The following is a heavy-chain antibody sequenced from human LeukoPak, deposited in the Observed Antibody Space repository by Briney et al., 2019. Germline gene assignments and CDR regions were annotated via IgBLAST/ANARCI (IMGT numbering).Heavy chain of an antibody. CDR1: RGSLSSGGYY. CDR3: ARESIAADSYDY. J-gene: IGHJ4*02. CDR2: IYYSRST. V-gene: IGHV4-31*03. Sequence: SETLSLTCTVPRGSLSSGGYYSSWIRQHPGNGLECTGYIYYSRSTYYNPSLKIRVTISVDTSKNHFPLKLSSVTAADTAVYYCARESIAADSYDYWGQGTLVTVSS. D-gene: IGHD6-13*01.